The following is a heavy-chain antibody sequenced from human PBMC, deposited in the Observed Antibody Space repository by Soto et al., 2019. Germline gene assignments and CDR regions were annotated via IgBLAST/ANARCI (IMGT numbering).Heavy chain of an antibody. CDR3: ARGGSSGWYGVFDY. CDR1: GGSISSSSYY. J-gene: IGHJ4*02. V-gene: IGHV4-39*07. Sequence: SETLSLTCTVSGGSISSSSYYWGWIRQPPGKGLEWIGSIYYSGSTYYNPSLKSRVTISVDTSKNQFSLKLSSVTAADTAVYYCARGGSSGWYGVFDYWGQGTLVTVSS. CDR2: IYYSGST. D-gene: IGHD6-19*01.